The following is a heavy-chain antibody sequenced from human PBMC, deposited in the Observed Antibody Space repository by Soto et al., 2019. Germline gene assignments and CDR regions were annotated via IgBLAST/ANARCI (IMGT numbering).Heavy chain of an antibody. D-gene: IGHD1-26*01. CDR3: ARSRLWEQHFDS. Sequence: SATLSLTCTVSGGSITSEGYYWSWIRQLPGKGLEWIGYIYYSGSIFYNPFLKSRASISAHSSKKQFSLKLSSVTAADTAVYYCARSRLWEQHFDSWGRGTLVTVSS. CDR1: GGSITSEGYY. V-gene: IGHV4-31*03. J-gene: IGHJ4*02. CDR2: IYYSGSI.